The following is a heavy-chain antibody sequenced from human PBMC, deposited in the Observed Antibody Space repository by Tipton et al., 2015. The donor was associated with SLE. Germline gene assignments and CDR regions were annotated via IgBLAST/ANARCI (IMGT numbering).Heavy chain of an antibody. CDR1: GGSISSGDYS. V-gene: IGHV4-30-2*01. Sequence: TLSLTCAVSGGSISSGDYSWSWIRQPPGKGLEWIGYIYQSGRTQYNPSLKSRVTISVDKPKNQFSLNLSFVTAADTAVYYCVRNSYDSSGHALGYWGQGTLVTVSS. J-gene: IGHJ4*02. CDR3: VRNSYDSSGHALGY. CDR2: IYQSGRT. D-gene: IGHD3-22*01.